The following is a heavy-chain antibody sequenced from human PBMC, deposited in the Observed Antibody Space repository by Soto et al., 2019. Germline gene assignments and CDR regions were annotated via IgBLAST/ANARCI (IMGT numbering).Heavy chain of an antibody. J-gene: IGHJ4*02. CDR2: IWYDGSNK. V-gene: IGHV3-33*01. Sequence: GGSLRLSCAASGFTFSSYGMHWVRQAPGNGLEWVAVIWYDGSNKYYADSVKGRFTISRDNAKNSVYLQMNSLRAEDTAVYYCARDLQLGTYFYFFHYWGQGTPVTVSS. CDR3: ARDLQLGTYFYFFHY. D-gene: IGHD1-1*01. CDR1: GFTFSSYG.